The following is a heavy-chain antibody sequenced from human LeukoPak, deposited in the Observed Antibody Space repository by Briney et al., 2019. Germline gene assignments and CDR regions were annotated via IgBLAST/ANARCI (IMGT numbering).Heavy chain of an antibody. CDR2: MNPNSGNT. CDR3: ARGRAAVLYYDFWSGSDAFDI. J-gene: IGHJ3*02. CDR1: GYTFTSYD. V-gene: IGHV1-8*03. Sequence: ASVKVSCKASGYTFTSYDINWVRQATGQGLEWMGWMNPNSGNTGYAQKFQGRVTITRNTSISTAYMELSSLRSEDTAVYYCARGRAAVLYYDFWSGSDAFDIWGQGTMVTVSS. D-gene: IGHD3-3*01.